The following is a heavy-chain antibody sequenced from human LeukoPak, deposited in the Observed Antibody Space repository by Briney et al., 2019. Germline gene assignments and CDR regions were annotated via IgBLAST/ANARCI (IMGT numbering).Heavy chain of an antibody. V-gene: IGHV4-39*01. CDR3: ARLGQLVSY. J-gene: IGHJ4*02. Sequence: KSSETLSLTCTVSGGSISSSSYSWGWIRQPPGKGLEWIGSIYYSGSTYYNPSLKSRVTISVDTSKNQFSLKLSSVTAADTAVYYCARLGQLVSYWGQGTLVTVSS. CDR1: GGSISSSSYS. CDR2: IYYSGST. D-gene: IGHD6-6*01.